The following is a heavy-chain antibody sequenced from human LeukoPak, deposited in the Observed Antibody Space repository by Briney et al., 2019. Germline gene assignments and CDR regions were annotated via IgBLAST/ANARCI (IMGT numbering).Heavy chain of an antibody. D-gene: IGHD6-19*01. V-gene: IGHV3-11*01. CDR1: GFTFSDYY. CDR3: ARDIGGSSGIAVTRPDGFAI. Sequence: AGGSLRLSCAASGFTFSDYYMSWIRQAPGKGLEWVSYISSSGSTIYYTDSVKGRFTISRDNAKNSLYLQMNTLRAEDTAVYYCARDIGGSSGIAVTRPDGFAIWGQGAMVTVSS. J-gene: IGHJ3*02. CDR2: ISSSGSTI.